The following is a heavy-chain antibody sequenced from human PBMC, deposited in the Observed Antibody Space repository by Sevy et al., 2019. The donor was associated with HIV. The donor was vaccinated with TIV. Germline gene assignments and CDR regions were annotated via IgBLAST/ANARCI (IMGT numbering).Heavy chain of an antibody. CDR1: GFTFSSYA. J-gene: IGHJ4*02. CDR2: ISGSGGSGDKT. V-gene: IGHV3-23*01. D-gene: IGHD3-22*01. CDR3: ARKYDSSGYFDY. Sequence: GGSLRLSCAASGFTFSSYAMNWVRQAPGKGLEWVSGISGSGGSGDKTNYADSVMGRFTISRDDSKNSLYLQLNSLRAEDTAIYYCARKYDSSGYFDYWGQGTLVTVSS.